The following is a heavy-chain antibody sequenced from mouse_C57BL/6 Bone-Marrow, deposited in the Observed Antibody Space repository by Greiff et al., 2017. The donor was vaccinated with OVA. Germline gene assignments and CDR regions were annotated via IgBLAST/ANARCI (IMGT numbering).Heavy chain of an antibody. J-gene: IGHJ2*01. CDR1: AFTFKNTY. CDR3: THTDFDY. CDR2: IDPENGNT. V-gene: IGHV14-3*01. Sequence: EVQLKQSVADLVRPGPSVKLSCTAPAFTFKNTYFNWLNQRPEQALEWIGRIDPENGNTKYAPKFQGKATITADTSSNTAYLQLSSLTSEDTAIYYCTHTDFDYWGQGTTLTVSS. D-gene: IGHD5-1-1*01.